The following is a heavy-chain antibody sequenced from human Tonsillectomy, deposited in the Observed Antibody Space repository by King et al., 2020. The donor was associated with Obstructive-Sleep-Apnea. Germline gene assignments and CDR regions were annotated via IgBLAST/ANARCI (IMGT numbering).Heavy chain of an antibody. Sequence: QLKESGPGLVKPSETLSLTCTVSGGSITSGSYFWAWIRQPPGKGLDWIGSVYHSGTTFYIPSLKNRVTISIDTSKNQFSLKLRSVTAADTAVYYCARVGGKTGARWFDPWGQGTLVTVSS. V-gene: IGHV4-39*07. J-gene: IGHJ5*02. CDR1: GGSITSGSYF. CDR2: VYHSGTT. D-gene: IGHD1-26*01. CDR3: ARVGGKTGARWFDP.